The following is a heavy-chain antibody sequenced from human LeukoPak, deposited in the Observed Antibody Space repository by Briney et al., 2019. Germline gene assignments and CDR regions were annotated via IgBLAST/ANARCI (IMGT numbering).Heavy chain of an antibody. CDR2: ISWNSGSI. D-gene: IGHD6-13*01. CDR3: AKDTGGIAAAGTPLGYYGMDV. Sequence: GGSLRLSCAASGLTFDDYAMHWVRQAPGKGLEWVSGISWNSGSIGYADSVKGRFTISRDNAKNSLYLQMNSLRAEDTALYYCAKDTGGIAAAGTPLGYYGMDVWGQGTTVTVSS. CDR1: GLTFDDYA. J-gene: IGHJ6*02. V-gene: IGHV3-9*01.